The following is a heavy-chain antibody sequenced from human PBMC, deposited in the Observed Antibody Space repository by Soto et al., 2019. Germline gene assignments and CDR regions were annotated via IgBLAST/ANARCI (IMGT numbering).Heavy chain of an antibody. CDR2: ISAYNGNT. D-gene: IGHD6-13*01. J-gene: IGHJ6*02. CDR1: GYTFTSYG. CDR3: ARDTLAAVHTAHLYYYGMDV. Sequence: QVQLVQSGAEVKKPGASVKVSCKASGYTFTSYGISWVRQAPGQGLEWMGWISAYNGNTNYAQKLQGRVTMTTDTSASTAYMELRSLRSDDTAVYYCARDTLAAVHTAHLYYYGMDVWGQGTTVTVSS. V-gene: IGHV1-18*01.